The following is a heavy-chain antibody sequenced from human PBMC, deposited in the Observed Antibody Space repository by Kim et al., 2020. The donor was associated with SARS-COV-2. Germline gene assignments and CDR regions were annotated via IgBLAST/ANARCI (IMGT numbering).Heavy chain of an antibody. J-gene: IGHJ4*02. CDR3: AKDLYYYGSGSDY. CDR1: GFTFDDYA. CDR2: ISWNSGSI. V-gene: IGHV3-9*01. Sequence: GGSLRLSCAASGFTFDDYAMHWVRQAPGKGLEWVSGISWNSGSIGNAAPVKGRSTISSATAKNSLFLQMTGLRAEATALYYCAKDLYYYGSGSDYWGRGT. D-gene: IGHD3-10*01.